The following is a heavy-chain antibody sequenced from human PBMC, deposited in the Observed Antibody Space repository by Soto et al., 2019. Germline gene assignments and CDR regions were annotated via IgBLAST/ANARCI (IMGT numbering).Heavy chain of an antibody. V-gene: IGHV4-61*01. CDR3: AREVSSWLDY. CDR1: GGSISSGTYY. D-gene: IGHD6-13*01. CDR2: IYFTGST. J-gene: IGHJ4*02. Sequence: PSETLSLTCTVSGGSISSGTYYWGWIRQPPGKGLEWIGHIYFTGSTNYNPSLKSRVTMSLDTSRNQFSLKLSSVTAADTAVYYCAREVSSWLDYWGQGTLVTVSS.